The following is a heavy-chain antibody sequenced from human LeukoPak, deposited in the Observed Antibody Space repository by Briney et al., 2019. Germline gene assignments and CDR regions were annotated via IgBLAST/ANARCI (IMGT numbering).Heavy chain of an antibody. V-gene: IGHV4-30-4*01. CDR1: GGSISSGDYY. CDR2: IYHSGTT. J-gene: IGHJ5*02. D-gene: IGHD1-1*01. Sequence: SQTLSLTCTVSGGSISSGDYYWSWMRQPPGMGLPWIGYIYHSGTTFYNPSLKGRVAISVDTSKNHFSLKLSSVTAADTAVYYCARGTRSNWFDPWGQGTLVTVSS. CDR3: ARGTRSNWFDP.